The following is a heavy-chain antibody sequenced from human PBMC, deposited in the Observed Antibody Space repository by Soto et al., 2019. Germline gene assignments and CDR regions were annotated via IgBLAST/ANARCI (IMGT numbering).Heavy chain of an antibody. D-gene: IGHD3-10*01. V-gene: IGHV3-53*01. Sequence: EVRLVESGGGLIQPGGSLRLSCAASELTLSSNYMTWVRQAPGKGLEWVSLIYSDGRTYHADSVKGRFTISRDDFRNTVYLQMNSLRAEDTAVYYCARAYGAGSYFCDYWGQGPPVTVS. CDR2: IYSDGRT. CDR1: ELTLSSNY. CDR3: ARAYGAGSYFCDY. J-gene: IGHJ4*02.